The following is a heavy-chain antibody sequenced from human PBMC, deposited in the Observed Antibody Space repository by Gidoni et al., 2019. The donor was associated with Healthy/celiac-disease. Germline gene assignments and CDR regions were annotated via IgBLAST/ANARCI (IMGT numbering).Heavy chain of an antibody. CDR1: GFTFSRYG. CDR3: ARDLRITMVRGVINLGGGGPGYGMDV. Sequence: QVQLVESGGGVVQPGRSLRLSCAASGFTFSRYGMHWVRQAPGKGLEWVAVIWYDGSNKYYADSVKGRFTISRDNSKNTLYLQMNSLRAEDTAVYYCARDLRITMVRGVINLGGGGPGYGMDVWGQGTTVTVSS. J-gene: IGHJ6*02. CDR2: IWYDGSNK. D-gene: IGHD3-10*01. V-gene: IGHV3-33*01.